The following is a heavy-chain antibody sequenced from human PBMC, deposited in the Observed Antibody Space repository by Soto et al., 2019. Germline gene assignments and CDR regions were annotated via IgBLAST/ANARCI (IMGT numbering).Heavy chain of an antibody. Sequence: SVKVSCKASGGTFSSYAISWVRQATGQGLEWMGGIIPIFGTANYAQKFQGRVKITADKSTSTAYMELSSLRSEDTAVYYCARGKVDTAMIGLGDYYYYGMDDWGQGTTVTVSS. V-gene: IGHV1-69*06. CDR3: ARGKVDTAMIGLGDYYYYGMDD. D-gene: IGHD5-18*01. J-gene: IGHJ6*02. CDR2: IIPIFGTA. CDR1: GGTFSSYA.